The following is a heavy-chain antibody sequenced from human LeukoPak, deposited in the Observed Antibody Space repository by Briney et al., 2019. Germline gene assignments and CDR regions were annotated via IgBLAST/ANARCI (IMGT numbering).Heavy chain of an antibody. CDR3: ASGVRIVGATLDY. Sequence: GGSLRLSCAASGFTFSSYWMSWVRQAPGKGLEWVANIKQDGSEKYYVDSVKGRFTISRDNAKNSLYLQMNSLRAEDTAVYYCASGVRIVGATLDYWGQGTLVTVSS. D-gene: IGHD1-26*01. CDR2: IKQDGSEK. CDR1: GFTFSSYW. J-gene: IGHJ4*02. V-gene: IGHV3-7*01.